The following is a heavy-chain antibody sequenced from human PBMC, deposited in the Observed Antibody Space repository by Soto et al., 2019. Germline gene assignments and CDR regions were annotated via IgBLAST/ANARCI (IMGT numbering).Heavy chain of an antibody. CDR1: GFTFSSYG. Sequence: GGSLRLSCVASGFTFSSYGMHWVRQAPGKGLEWVAIISYDGSNTYYADSVKGRFTISRDNSKNTLYLQMNSLRAEDTSVYYCAKEGGLSGSYYISSSYYFDYWGQGTMVTVSS. V-gene: IGHV3-30*18. D-gene: IGHD1-26*01. CDR2: ISYDGSNT. CDR3: AKEGGLSGSYYISSSYYFDY. J-gene: IGHJ4*02.